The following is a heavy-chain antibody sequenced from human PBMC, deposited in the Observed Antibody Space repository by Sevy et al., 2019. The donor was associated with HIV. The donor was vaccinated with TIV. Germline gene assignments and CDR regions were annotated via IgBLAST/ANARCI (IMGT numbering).Heavy chain of an antibody. CDR1: GFTFTSYA. CDR2: IYGSGGVT. J-gene: IGHJ3*02. Sequence: GWSLRLSCKPSGFTFTSYAMNWVRQAPGKGLEWISTIYGSGGVTYYADSVKGRFTISRDKSKNTLYLQMNSLRTEDTALYYCAGGRYDSSGSFDALDIWGQGTMVTVSS. V-gene: IGHV3-23*01. CDR3: AGGRYDSSGSFDALDI. D-gene: IGHD3-22*01.